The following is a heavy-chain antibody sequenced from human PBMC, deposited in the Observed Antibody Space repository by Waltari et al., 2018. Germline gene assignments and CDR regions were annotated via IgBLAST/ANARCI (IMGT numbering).Heavy chain of an antibody. D-gene: IGHD4-4*01. V-gene: IGHV4-61*02. CDR3: ARTVKSHYYYYYMDV. CDR2: IYTSGNT. J-gene: IGHJ6*03. Sequence: QVQLQASGPGLVKPSQTLPVTCTVPGGPSSSGSYYWSWTRHPAGKGLEWIGRIYTSGNTNYNPSLKSRVTISVDTSKNQFSLKLSSVTAADTAVYYCARTVKSHYYYYYMDVWGKGTTVTVSS. CDR1: GGPSSSGSYY.